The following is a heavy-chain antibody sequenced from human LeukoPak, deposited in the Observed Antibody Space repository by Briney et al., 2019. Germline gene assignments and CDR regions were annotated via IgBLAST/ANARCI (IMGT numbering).Heavy chain of an antibody. CDR3: AKSGGYSRNRPHYYYYMDV. CDR2: ISGSGGST. V-gene: IGHV3-23*01. J-gene: IGHJ6*03. D-gene: IGHD3-10*01. Sequence: PGGSLRLSCAASGFTVSSNYMSWVRQAPGKGLEWVSAISGSGGSTYYADSVKGRFTISRDNSKNTLYLQMNSLRAEDTAVYYCAKSGGYSRNRPHYYYYMDVWGKGTTVTVSS. CDR1: GFTVSSNY.